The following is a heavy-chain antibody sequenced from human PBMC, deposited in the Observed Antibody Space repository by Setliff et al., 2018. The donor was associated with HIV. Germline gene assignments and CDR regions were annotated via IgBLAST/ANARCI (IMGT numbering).Heavy chain of an antibody. CDR2: IIPIFNTA. CDR3: ARGSGGYCSGGSCYFGFGLAL. J-gene: IGHJ6*02. Sequence: GASVKVSCKASGGTFSSYSITWARQAPGQGLEWMGGIIPIFNTANYAQKFQGRVTITADESTSTAYMELSSLGSEDTAVYYCARGSGGYCSGGSCYFGFGLALWGQGTTGTV. CDR1: GGTFSSYS. D-gene: IGHD2-15*01. V-gene: IGHV1-69*13.